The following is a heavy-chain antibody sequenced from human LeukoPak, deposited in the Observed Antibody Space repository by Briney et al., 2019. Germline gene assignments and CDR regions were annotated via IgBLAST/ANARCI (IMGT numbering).Heavy chain of an antibody. CDR3: ARDGADCSGGSCKYYFDY. Sequence: SGTLSLTCAVSGGSISSSNWWSWVRQPPGKGLEWIGEIYHSGSTNYNPSLKSRVTISVDTSKNQFSLKLSSVTAADTAVYYCARDGADCSGGSCKYYFDYWGQGTLVTVSS. J-gene: IGHJ4*02. CDR1: GGSISSSNW. CDR2: IYHSGST. D-gene: IGHD2-15*01. V-gene: IGHV4-4*02.